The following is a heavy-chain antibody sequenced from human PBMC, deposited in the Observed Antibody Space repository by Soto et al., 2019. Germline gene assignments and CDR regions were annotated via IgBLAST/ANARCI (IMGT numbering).Heavy chain of an antibody. CDR1: GVSISSSF. Sequence: SETLSLTCTVSGVSISSSFWAWIRQPPGKGLEWIGYISDRGSTDYNPSLKSRVTISGDTSKNQFSLNLTSVTAADTAVYYCAKSRGWYDYWGQGTQVTVS. V-gene: IGHV4-59*08. D-gene: IGHD6-19*01. CDR3: AKSRGWYDY. J-gene: IGHJ4*02. CDR2: ISDRGST.